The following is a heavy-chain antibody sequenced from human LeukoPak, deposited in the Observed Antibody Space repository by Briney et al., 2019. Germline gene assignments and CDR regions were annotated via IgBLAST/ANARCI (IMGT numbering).Heavy chain of an antibody. J-gene: IGHJ4*02. CDR2: IRSKIYGGTP. CDR1: GFTFGDYA. V-gene: IGHV3-49*04. Sequence: GRSLRLSCTASGFTFGDYAMTWVRQAPGKGLEWVGFIRSKIYGGTPEYAASVKGRFTISRDDSKGIAYLQMNSLKTEDTAVYYCTRDQTPYYWGQGTLVTVSS. CDR3: TRDQTPYY.